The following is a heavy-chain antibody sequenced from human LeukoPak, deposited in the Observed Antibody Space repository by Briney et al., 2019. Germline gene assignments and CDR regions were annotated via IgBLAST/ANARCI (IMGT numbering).Heavy chain of an antibody. D-gene: IGHD3-22*01. CDR1: GYTFTSYD. V-gene: IGHV1-8*03. J-gene: IGHJ4*02. CDR3: ARVAYDSSGFLS. CDR2: MNPNSGNT. Sequence: ASVKVSCKASGYTFTSYDINWVRQATGQGLEWMGWMNPNSGNTGYAQKFQGRVTITRNTSISTAYMELSSLRSEDTAVYYCARVAYDSSGFLSWGQGTLVTVSS.